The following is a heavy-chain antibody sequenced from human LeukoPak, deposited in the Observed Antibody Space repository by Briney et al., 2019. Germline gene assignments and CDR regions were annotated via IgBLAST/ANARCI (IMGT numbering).Heavy chain of an antibody. CDR1: GCTFTSYD. J-gene: IGHJ4*02. V-gene: IGHV1-8*03. CDR2: MKPNSGNT. CDR3: ARHGYCSGGSCYSDY. D-gene: IGHD2-15*01. Sequence: GAAVTVSCKASGCTFTSYDINWVRQAPGQGVEWMGLMKPNSGNTGYAQKFQGRVTITRNTSISTAYMELSSLRSEDTAVYYCARHGYCSGGSCYSDYWGQGTLVTVSS.